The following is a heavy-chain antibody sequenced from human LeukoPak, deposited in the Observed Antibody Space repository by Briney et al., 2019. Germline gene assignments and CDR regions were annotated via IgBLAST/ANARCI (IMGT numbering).Heavy chain of an antibody. CDR2: ISGSGGST. J-gene: IGHJ4*02. CDR3: AKHQEGRRIHSSGYYRC. CDR1: GFTFSSYA. V-gene: IGHV3-23*01. D-gene: IGHD3-22*01. Sequence: GGSLRLSCAASGFTFSSYAMSWVRQAPGKGLEWVSAISGSGGSTYYADSVKGRFTISRDNSKDTLYLQMNSLRAEDTAVYYCAKHQEGRRIHSSGYYRCWGQGTQVTVSS.